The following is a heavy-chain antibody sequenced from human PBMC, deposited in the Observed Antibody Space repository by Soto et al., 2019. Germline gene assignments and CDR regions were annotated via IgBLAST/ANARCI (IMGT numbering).Heavy chain of an antibody. Sequence: EVQLVESGGGLVTPGGSLRLSCAASGFAFSSYSMNWVRQAPGKGLEWVAFITIRSSYIYYADSVRGRFTISRDNAKNSLYLQMDGLRAEDTAVYYCARADGLLVLDNWGQGTLVTVSS. CDR3: ARADGLLVLDN. CDR1: GFAFSSYS. J-gene: IGHJ4*02. D-gene: IGHD6-13*01. CDR2: ITIRSSYI. V-gene: IGHV3-21*06.